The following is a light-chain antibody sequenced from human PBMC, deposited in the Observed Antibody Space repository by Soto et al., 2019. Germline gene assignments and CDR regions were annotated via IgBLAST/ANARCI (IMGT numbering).Light chain of an antibody. Sequence: QAVVTQPPSASGTPGQRVTISCSGTSSSIESNYVYWYQQLPGTAPRLLIYRNNQRPSGVPDRFSGSKSGTSASLAISALRSEDEADYYCTVWDGSLRGRLFGGGTKLTVL. CDR3: TVWDGSLRGRL. CDR2: RNN. CDR1: SSSIESNY. J-gene: IGLJ2*01. V-gene: IGLV1-47*01.